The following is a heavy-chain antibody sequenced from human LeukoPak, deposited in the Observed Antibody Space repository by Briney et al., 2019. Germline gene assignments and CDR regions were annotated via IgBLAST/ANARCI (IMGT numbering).Heavy chain of an antibody. D-gene: IGHD3-3*01. CDR2: IYPGDSDT. J-gene: IGHJ4*02. Sequence: GESLQISCKGSGYSFTSYWIGWVRQVPGKGLEWMGIIYPGDSDTRYSPSFQGQVTISADKSISTAYLQWSSLKASDTAMYYCARGFGVVSSAFDYWGQGTLVTVSS. CDR1: GYSFTSYW. CDR3: ARGFGVVSSAFDY. V-gene: IGHV5-51*01.